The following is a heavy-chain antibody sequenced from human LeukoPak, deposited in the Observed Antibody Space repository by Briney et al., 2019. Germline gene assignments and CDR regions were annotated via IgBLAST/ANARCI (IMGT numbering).Heavy chain of an antibody. CDR1: GYTFTSYD. D-gene: IGHD1-26*01. J-gene: IGHJ4*02. Sequence: ASVKVSCKASGYTFTSYDIIWVRQASGQGLQWMGWMNPNSGHTGYAQKFQGRVTMTRTTSISTAYMELTSLTSEDSAVYYCARSIVGVRKRNDYWGQGTLVTVSS. CDR3: ARSIVGVRKRNDY. CDR2: MNPNSGHT. V-gene: IGHV1-8*01.